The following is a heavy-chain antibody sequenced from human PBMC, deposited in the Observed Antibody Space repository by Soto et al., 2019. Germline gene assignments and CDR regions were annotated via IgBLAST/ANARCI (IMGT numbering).Heavy chain of an antibody. Sequence: PGGSLRLACAASGFTFSSYSMNWVRQAPGKGLEWVSSISSSSSYIYYADSVKGRFTISRDNAKNSLYLQMNSLRAEDTAVYYSARPDSRPRXCDSWAQGTLVTVSS. D-gene: IGHD6-25*01. CDR3: ARPDSRPRXCDS. J-gene: IGHJ5*01. CDR1: GFTFSSYS. V-gene: IGHV3-21*01. CDR2: ISSSSSYI.